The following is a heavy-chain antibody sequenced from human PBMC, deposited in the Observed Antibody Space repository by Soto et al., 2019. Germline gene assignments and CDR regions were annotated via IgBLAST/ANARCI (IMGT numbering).Heavy chain of an antibody. V-gene: IGHV4-59*08. Sequence: QVQLQESGPGLVKPSETLSLTYTVSGGSISGYYWSWIRQPPGKGLQWIGYIYSSGSTNYNPSLKSRVTISVDTSKNQFSLNLSSVTAADTAVYYCARQRRDFDYWGQGSLVTVSS. CDR1: GGSISGYY. J-gene: IGHJ4*02. CDR2: IYSSGST. CDR3: ARQRRDFDY.